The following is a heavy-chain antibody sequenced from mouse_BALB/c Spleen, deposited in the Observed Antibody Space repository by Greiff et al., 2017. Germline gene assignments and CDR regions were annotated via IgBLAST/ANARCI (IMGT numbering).Heavy chain of an antibody. J-gene: IGHJ3*01. CDR1: GFSLTGYG. D-gene: IGHD2-4*01. CDR2: IWGDGST. V-gene: IGHV2-6-7*01. CDR3: ARDQGYYYYPFAY. Sequence: QVQLQQSGPGLVAPSQSLSITCTVSGFSLTGYGVNWVRQPPGKGLEWLGMIWGDGSTDYNSALKSRLSISKDNSKSQVFVKMNSLQTDDTARYYWARDQGYYYYPFAYWGQGTLVTVSA.